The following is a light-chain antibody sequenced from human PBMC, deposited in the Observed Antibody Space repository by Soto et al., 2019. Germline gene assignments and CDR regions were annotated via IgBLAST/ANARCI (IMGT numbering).Light chain of an antibody. V-gene: IGKV1-39*01. J-gene: IGKJ1*01. CDR2: GAS. CDR3: QQYNNWPWT. CDR1: QGIRTY. Sequence: DIQMTQSPSSLSASVGDRVTITCRASQGIRTYLNWYQQERGKAPKLVIYGASSLQSGVPSRFSGSGSGTDFTLTISSLQSEDFAVYYCQQYNNWPWTFGQGTKVEIK.